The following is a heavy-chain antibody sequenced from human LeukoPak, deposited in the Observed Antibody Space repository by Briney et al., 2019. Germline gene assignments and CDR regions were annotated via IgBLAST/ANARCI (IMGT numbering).Heavy chain of an antibody. V-gene: IGHV3-11*01. J-gene: IGHJ4*02. D-gene: IGHD3/OR15-3a*01. CDR1: GFTLSDYY. CDR3: ARRRDFIDY. Sequence: TGGSLRLSCAASGFTLSDYYMSWIRQAPGKGLEWVSYSSSSGSTIYYADSVKGRFAISRDNAKNSLYLQMNSLRAEVTAVYYCARRRDFIDYWGQGTLVTVSS. CDR2: SSSSGSTI.